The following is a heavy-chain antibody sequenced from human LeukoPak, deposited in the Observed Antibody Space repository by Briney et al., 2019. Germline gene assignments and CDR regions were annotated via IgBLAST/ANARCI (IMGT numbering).Heavy chain of an antibody. Sequence: PSETLSLTCTVSGGSISSYYWSWIRQPPGKGLEWIGCIYYSGSTNYNPSLESRVTISLDTSKNQFSLKLTSVTAADTAVYYCARGPYYYMEVWGKGTTVTVSS. V-gene: IGHV4-59*01. CDR2: IYYSGST. CDR1: GGSISSYY. CDR3: ARGPYYYMEV. J-gene: IGHJ6*03.